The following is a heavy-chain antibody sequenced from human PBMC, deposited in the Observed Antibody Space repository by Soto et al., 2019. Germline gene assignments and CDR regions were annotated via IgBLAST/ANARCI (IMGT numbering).Heavy chain of an antibody. Sequence: SLSLSCAVSGFTFDDNAMHWVRQAQEKGLEWVSGINWKSDIGYADSVKGRFTISRDNAENSLYLQMNSLRAEDTALYYCAISQDRGGRTTFIYWGQGTQVTVSS. J-gene: IGHJ4*02. CDR2: INWKSDI. CDR1: GFTFDDNA. CDR3: AISQDRGGRTTFIY. V-gene: IGHV3-9*01. D-gene: IGHD3-16*01.